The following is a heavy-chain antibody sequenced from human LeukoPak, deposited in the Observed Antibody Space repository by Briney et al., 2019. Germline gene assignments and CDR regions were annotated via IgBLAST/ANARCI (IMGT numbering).Heavy chain of an antibody. CDR2: ISYDGSNK. CDR3: AKVVRSSGYYYLDY. V-gene: IGHV3-30*18. J-gene: IGHJ4*02. D-gene: IGHD3-22*01. CDR1: GFTFSSYG. Sequence: HPGRSLRLSCAASGFTFSSYGMHWVRQAPGKGLEWVAVISYDGSNKYYADSVKGRFTISRDNSKNTLYLQMNRLRAEDTAVYYCAKVVRSSGYYYLDYWGQGTLVTVSS.